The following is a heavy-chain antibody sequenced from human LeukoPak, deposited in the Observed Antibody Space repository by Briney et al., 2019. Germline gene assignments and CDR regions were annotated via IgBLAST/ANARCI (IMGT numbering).Heavy chain of an antibody. Sequence: SETLSLTCTVSGGSISSSSYYWGWIRQPPGKGLEWIGSMFYSGSTYYNPSLKSRVTISVDTSKNQFSLKLSSVTAADTAVYYCASTEYYYDSSGSFDYWGQGTLVTVSS. CDR3: ASTEYYYDSSGSFDY. CDR1: GGSISSSSYY. V-gene: IGHV4-39*07. J-gene: IGHJ4*02. CDR2: MFYSGST. D-gene: IGHD3-22*01.